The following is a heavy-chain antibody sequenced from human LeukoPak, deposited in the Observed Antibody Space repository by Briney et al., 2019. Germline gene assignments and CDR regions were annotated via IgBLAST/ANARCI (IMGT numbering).Heavy chain of an antibody. D-gene: IGHD2-15*01. V-gene: IGHV4-39*01. Sequence: SETLSLTCTVSGGSISSSSYYWGWIRQPPGKGLEWIGSIYYSGSTYYNPSLKSRVTISVDTSKNQFSLKLSSVTAADTAVYYCGAFDCSGGSCYSMGQYYMDVWGKGTTVTISS. J-gene: IGHJ6*03. CDR3: GAFDCSGGSCYSMGQYYMDV. CDR2: IYYSGST. CDR1: GGSISSSSYY.